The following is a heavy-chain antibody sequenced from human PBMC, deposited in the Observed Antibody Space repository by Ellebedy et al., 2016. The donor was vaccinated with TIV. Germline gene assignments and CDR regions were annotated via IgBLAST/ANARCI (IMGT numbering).Heavy chain of an antibody. J-gene: IGHJ5*02. CDR2: INPRSGDT. V-gene: IGHV1-2*02. Sequence: AASVKVSCKTSGYTFTSFFLHWVRQAPGQRLEWMGWINPRSGDTKYAHNFQGRVTLTRDTSNSTAYMELSRLRSDDTAVYYCASLPHYGDSGPWGQGTLVSVSS. CDR1: GYTFTSFF. D-gene: IGHD4-17*01. CDR3: ASLPHYGDSGP.